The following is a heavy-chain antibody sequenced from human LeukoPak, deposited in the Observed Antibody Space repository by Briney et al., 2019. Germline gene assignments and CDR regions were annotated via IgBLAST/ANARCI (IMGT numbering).Heavy chain of an antibody. J-gene: IGHJ4*02. CDR3: ARGFCRSTTCYVRPDY. CDR1: GGSINNYY. CDR2: IFSSGST. V-gene: IGHV4-59*01. D-gene: IGHD2-2*01. Sequence: PSGTLSLTCTVSGGSINNYYWTWIRQPPGKGLEWIGYIFSSGSTNYNPSLRNRVSISVDTSKNQFSLKLSSVTAADTAVYYCARGFCRSTTCYVRPDYWGQGTLVTVSS.